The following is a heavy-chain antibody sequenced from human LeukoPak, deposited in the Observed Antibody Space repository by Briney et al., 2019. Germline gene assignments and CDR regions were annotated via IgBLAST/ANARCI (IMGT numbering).Heavy chain of an antibody. CDR1: GGSISSGGYS. CDR2: IYHSGST. Sequence: SETLSLTCAVSGGSISSGGYSWSWIRQPPGKGLEWIGYIYHSGSTYYNPSLKSRVTISVDRSKNQFSLRLSSVTAADTAVYYCARGLDYYDSSGSAFDLWGRATLVTVSS. D-gene: IGHD3-22*01. J-gene: IGHJ2*01. V-gene: IGHV4-30-2*01. CDR3: ARGLDYYDSSGSAFDL.